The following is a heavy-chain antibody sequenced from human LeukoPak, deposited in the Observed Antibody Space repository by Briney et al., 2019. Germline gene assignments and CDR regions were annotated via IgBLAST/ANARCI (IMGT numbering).Heavy chain of an antibody. CDR2: INPNSGGT. V-gene: IGHV1-2*06. D-gene: IGHD2-15*01. Sequence: ASVKVSCKASGYTFTGYFMKWVRQAPGQGLEWMGRINPNSGGTNYAQKFQGRVTMTRDTSISTAYMELSRLRSDDTAVYYCARAMKDCSGGSCYIWFDPWGQGTLVTVSS. CDR3: ARAMKDCSGGSCYIWFDP. CDR1: GYTFTGYF. J-gene: IGHJ5*02.